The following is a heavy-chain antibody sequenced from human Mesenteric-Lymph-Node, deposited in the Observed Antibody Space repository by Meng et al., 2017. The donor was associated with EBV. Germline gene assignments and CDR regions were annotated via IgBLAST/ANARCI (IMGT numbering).Heavy chain of an antibody. CDR1: GYAFTTSA. V-gene: IGHV7-4-1*02. Sequence: LDQPRSEMNTLGHSGTLSGNASGYAFTTSAIKLVRKAPVQGLEWIVWINANTGDPTYAQGFTGRLVFSLNTSVSTASLQISSLKTQVTADYYCSRDSRIVAPGTRPFDPWGQGTLVTVSS. CDR3: SRDSRIVAPGTRPFDP. CDR2: INANTGDP. D-gene: IGHD6-13*01. J-gene: IGHJ5*02.